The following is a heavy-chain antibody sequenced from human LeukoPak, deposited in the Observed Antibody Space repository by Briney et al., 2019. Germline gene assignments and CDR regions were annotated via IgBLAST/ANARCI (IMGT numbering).Heavy chain of an antibody. V-gene: IGHV4-59*01. CDR2: IYYSGST. CDR1: GGSFSGYY. D-gene: IGHD6-13*01. Sequence: PSQTLSLTCAVYGGSFSGYYWSWIRQPPGKGLEWIGYIYYSGSTNYNPSLKSRVTISVDTSKNQFSLKLSSVTAADTAVYYCASGAAAGPDDAFDIWGQGTMVTVSS. J-gene: IGHJ3*02. CDR3: ASGAAAGPDDAFDI.